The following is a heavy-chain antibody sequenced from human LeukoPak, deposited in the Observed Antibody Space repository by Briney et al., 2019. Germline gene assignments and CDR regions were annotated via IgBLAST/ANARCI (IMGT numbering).Heavy chain of an antibody. CDR3: ARRRGVTKQLRKYYFDY. V-gene: IGHV4-34*01. J-gene: IGHJ4*02. D-gene: IGHD6-6*01. CDR2: INYSGST. CDR1: GGSISSYY. Sequence: PSETLSLTCTVSGGSISSYYWSWIRQPPGKGLEWIGEINYSGSTNYNPSLKSRVTISVDTSKNQFSLKLSSVTAADTAVYYCARRRGVTKQLRKYYFDYWGQGTLVTVSS.